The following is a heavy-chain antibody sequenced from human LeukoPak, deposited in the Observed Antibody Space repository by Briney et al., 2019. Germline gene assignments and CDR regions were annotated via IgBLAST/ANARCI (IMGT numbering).Heavy chain of an antibody. CDR2: ISSSSRTT. CDR3: AKGSRVEPVAYCDY. J-gene: IGHJ4*02. CDR1: GFSFSSYS. V-gene: IGHV3-48*01. Sequence: GGSLRLSCAASGFSFSSYSMNWVRQAPGKGLEWVSYISSSSRTTYYVDSVKGRFTISRDNSKNTLYLQMNSLRAEDTAVYYCAKGSRVEPVAYCDYWGQGTLVTVSS. D-gene: IGHD2-2*01.